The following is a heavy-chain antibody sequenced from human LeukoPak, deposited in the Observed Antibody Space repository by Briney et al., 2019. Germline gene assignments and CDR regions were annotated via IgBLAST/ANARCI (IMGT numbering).Heavy chain of an antibody. CDR2: ISSSSSYI. D-gene: IGHD5-12*01. CDR1: GFTFSSYS. Sequence: PGGSLRLSCAASGFTFSSYSINWVRQAPGKGLEWVSSISSSSSYIYYADSVKGRFNISRDNAKNSLYLQMNSLRAEDTAVYYCARDGRGYSGYDSVYYYYMDVWGKGTTVTVSS. V-gene: IGHV3-21*01. CDR3: ARDGRGYSGYDSVYYYYMDV. J-gene: IGHJ6*03.